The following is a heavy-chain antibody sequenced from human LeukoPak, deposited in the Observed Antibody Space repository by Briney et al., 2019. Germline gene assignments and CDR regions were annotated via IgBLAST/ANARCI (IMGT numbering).Heavy chain of an antibody. V-gene: IGHV3-43*02. CDR3: AKEMGRGYLGGVFDI. CDR2: ISVDGDST. D-gene: IGHD3-10*01. Sequence: GGSLRLSCAASGFNFDDYAMHWVRQAPGKGLEWVSLISVDGDSTYYADSVKGRFTISRDNSKNSLYLQMNSLRAEDNGLYYCAKEMGRGYLGGVFDIWGQGTMVTASS. CDR1: GFNFDDYA. J-gene: IGHJ3*02.